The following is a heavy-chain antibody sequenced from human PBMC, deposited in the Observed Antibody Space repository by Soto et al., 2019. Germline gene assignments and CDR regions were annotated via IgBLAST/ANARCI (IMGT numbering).Heavy chain of an antibody. V-gene: IGHV4-4*02. CDR1: GGSISSSNW. J-gene: IGHJ4*02. Sequence: PSETLSLTCAVSGGSISSSNWWSWVRQPPGKGLEWIGEIYHSGRTNYNPSLKSRLTISVDTSKNRFSLRLSSVTAADTAMYYCARDLGGPNDYWGQGTLVTVSS. CDR2: IYHSGRT. D-gene: IGHD3-16*01. CDR3: ARDLGGPNDY.